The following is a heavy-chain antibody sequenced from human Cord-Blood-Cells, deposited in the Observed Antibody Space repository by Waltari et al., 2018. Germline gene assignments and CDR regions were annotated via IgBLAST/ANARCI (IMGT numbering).Heavy chain of an antibody. CDR3: ARLLGGNYYFDY. Sequence: QLQLQESGPGLVQPSETLSLTCTVSGGPISSSSYYWGWIRQPPGKGLEWIGCIYYSGSTYYNPTLKSRVTISVDTSKNQFSLKLSSVTAADTAVYYCARLLGGNYYFDYWGQGTLVTVSS. V-gene: IGHV4-39*01. CDR1: GGPISSSSYY. J-gene: IGHJ4*02. CDR2: IYYSGST. D-gene: IGHD2-21*02.